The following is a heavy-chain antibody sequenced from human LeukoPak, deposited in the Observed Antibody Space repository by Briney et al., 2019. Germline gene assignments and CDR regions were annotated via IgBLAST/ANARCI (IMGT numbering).Heavy chain of an antibody. Sequence: GGSLGLSCAASGFDFSSYVMHWVRQAPGKGLEWVAVISHDGSNEYYADSVTGRFTISRDNSKNTLSLQMNSLRAEDTALYYCVRDISGEKSLDYWGQGTLVTVSS. CDR2: ISHDGSNE. CDR1: GFDFSSYV. J-gene: IGHJ4*02. CDR3: VRDISGEKSLDY. V-gene: IGHV3-30*04. D-gene: IGHD3-10*01.